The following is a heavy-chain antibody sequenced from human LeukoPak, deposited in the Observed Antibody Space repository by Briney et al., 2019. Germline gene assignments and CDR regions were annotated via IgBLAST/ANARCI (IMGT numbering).Heavy chain of an antibody. CDR1: GFTFSSYR. D-gene: IGHD2-15*01. CDR2: ISSSSSTI. CDR3: ARGGYCSGGSCYSDKYFQH. V-gene: IGHV3-48*01. Sequence: GGSLRLSCAASGFTFSSYRMNWVRQAPGKGLEWVSYISSSSSTIYYADSVKGRFTISRDNAKNSLYLQMNSLRAEDTAVYYCARGGYCSGGSCYSDKYFQHWGQGTLVTVSS. J-gene: IGHJ1*01.